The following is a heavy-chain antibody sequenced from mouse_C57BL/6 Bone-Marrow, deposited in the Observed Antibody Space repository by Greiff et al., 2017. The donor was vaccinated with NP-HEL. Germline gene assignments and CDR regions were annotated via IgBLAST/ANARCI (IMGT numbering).Heavy chain of an antibody. J-gene: IGHJ4*01. CDR1: GFTFSSYG. V-gene: IGHV5-6*02. CDR3: ARGGSVDY. Sequence: DVKLQESGGDLVKPGGSLKLSCAASGFTFSSYGMSWVRQTPDKRLEWVATISSGGSYTYYPDSVKGRITISRDNAKNTLYLQMSSLKSEDTAMYYCARGGSVDYWGQGTSVTVSS. CDR2: ISSGGSYT.